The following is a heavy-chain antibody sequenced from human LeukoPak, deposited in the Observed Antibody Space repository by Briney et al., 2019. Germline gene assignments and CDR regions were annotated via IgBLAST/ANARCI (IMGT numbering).Heavy chain of an antibody. CDR3: ARGVVVPAAIAAGYYYMDV. CDR2: IYYSGST. V-gene: IGHV4-59*11. CDR1: GGSISSHY. J-gene: IGHJ6*03. D-gene: IGHD2-2*02. Sequence: SETLSLTCTVSGGSISSHYWSWIRQPPGKGLEWIGYIYYSGSTNYNPSLKSRVTISVDTSKNQFSLKLSSVTAADTAVYYCARGVVVPAAIAAGYYYMDVWGKGTTVTVSS.